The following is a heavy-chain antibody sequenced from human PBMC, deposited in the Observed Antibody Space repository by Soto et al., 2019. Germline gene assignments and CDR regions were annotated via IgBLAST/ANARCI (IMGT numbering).Heavy chain of an antibody. CDR3: AKRTSYSTPSHFDY. V-gene: IGHV3-23*01. Sequence: GSLGLSCAASGFTFSGYAMSWVRQAPGKGLEWVSGISGSGGSTYCADSVKGRFTISRDNSKNTLYLQMNSLRAEDTAVHYCAKRTSYSTPSHFDYWGQGTLVTVSS. CDR2: ISGSGGST. J-gene: IGHJ4*02. D-gene: IGHD2-15*01. CDR1: GFTFSGYA.